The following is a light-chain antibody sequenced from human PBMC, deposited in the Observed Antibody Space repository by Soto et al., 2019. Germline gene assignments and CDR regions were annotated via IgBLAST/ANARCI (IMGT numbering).Light chain of an antibody. Sequence: QSALTQPASVSGSPGQSITISCTGTSSDVGGYNLVSWYQQHPGKAPKLMIYEVSNRPSGVSNRFSGSKSGNTASLTISGLQAEDEADYYCSSYTSSSNYVFGTGTKLT. J-gene: IGLJ1*01. CDR3: SSYTSSSNYV. CDR1: SSDVGGYNL. V-gene: IGLV2-14*01. CDR2: EVS.